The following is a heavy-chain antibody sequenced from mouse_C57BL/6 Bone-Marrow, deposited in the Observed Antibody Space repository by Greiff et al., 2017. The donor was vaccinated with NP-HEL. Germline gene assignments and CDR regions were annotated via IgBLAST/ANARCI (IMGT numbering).Heavy chain of an antibody. J-gene: IGHJ4*01. Sequence: EVMLVESGGGLVKPGGSLKLSCAASGFTFSDYGMHWVRQAPEKGLEWVAYISSGSSTIYYADTVKGRFTISRDNAKNTLFLQMTSLRSEDTAMYYCAREGGCDYWGQGTSVTVSS. CDR3: AREGGCDY. CDR1: GFTFSDYG. V-gene: IGHV5-17*01. CDR2: ISSGSSTI.